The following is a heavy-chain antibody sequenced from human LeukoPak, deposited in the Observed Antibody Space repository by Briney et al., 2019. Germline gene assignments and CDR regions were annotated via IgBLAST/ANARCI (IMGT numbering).Heavy chain of an antibody. V-gene: IGHV3-23*01. CDR1: GFTFSSYG. Sequence: PGGTLRLSCAASGFTFSSYGMSWVRQAPGKGLEWVSAISGSGGSTYYADSVKGRFIISRDNSKNTLYLQMNSLRAEDTAVYYCAKDLWQWLAGEGYWGQGTLVTVSS. D-gene: IGHD6-19*01. J-gene: IGHJ4*02. CDR3: AKDLWQWLAGEGY. CDR2: ISGSGGST.